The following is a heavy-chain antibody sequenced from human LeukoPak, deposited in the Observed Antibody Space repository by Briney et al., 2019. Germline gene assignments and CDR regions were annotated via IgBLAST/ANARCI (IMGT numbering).Heavy chain of an antibody. J-gene: IGHJ5*02. V-gene: IGHV4-4*07. CDR1: GGSISSYY. Sequence: SETLSLTCTVSGGSISSYYWSWIRQPAGKGLEWIGRIYTSGSTNYNPSLKSRVTMSVDTSKNQSSLKLSSVTAADTAVYYCARNLDPYSMFDPWGQGTLVTVSS. CDR3: ARNLDPYSMFDP. D-gene: IGHD4-11*01. CDR2: IYTSGST.